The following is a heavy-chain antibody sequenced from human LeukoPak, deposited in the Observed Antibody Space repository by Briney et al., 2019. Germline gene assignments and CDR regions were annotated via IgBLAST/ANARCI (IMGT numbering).Heavy chain of an antibody. CDR1: GGSISSSSCY. D-gene: IGHD3-22*01. J-gene: IGHJ5*02. CDR3: ARRGYPPAP. V-gene: IGHV4-39*01. Sequence: SETLSLTCNVSGGSISSSSCYWGWIRQPPGKGPEWIGNVYYSGTTYYSPSLKSRVTMFMDMSKNQYSLKLSSVTAADTAAYYCARRGYPPAPWGHGILVTVSS. CDR2: VYYSGTT.